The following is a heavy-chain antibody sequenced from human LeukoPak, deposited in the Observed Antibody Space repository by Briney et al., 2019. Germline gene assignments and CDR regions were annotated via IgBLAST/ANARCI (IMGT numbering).Heavy chain of an antibody. CDR3: AKGVEYYDILTGYRDYFDY. Sequence: GGSLRLSCAASGFTFSSYAMSGVRQAPGKGLEWVSAISGSGGSTYYADSVKGRFTISRDNSKNTLYLQMNSLRAEDTAVYYCAKGVEYYDILTGYRDYFDYWGQGTLVTVSS. V-gene: IGHV3-23*01. J-gene: IGHJ4*01. CDR2: ISGSGGST. D-gene: IGHD3-9*01. CDR1: GFTFSSYA.